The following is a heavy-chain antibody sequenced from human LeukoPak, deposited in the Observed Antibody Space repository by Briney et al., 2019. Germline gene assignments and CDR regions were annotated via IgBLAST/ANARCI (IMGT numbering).Heavy chain of an antibody. V-gene: IGHV4-61*02. CDR3: ARGGCSSTSCCTRRKYDDYYYYYMDV. CDR2: IYTSGST. D-gene: IGHD2-2*02. J-gene: IGHJ6*03. Sequence: SQTLSLTCTVSGGSISIGSYYWSWIRQPAGKGLEWIGRIYTSGSTNYNPSLKSRVTISVETSKNQFSLKLSSVTAADTAVYYCARGGCSSTSCCTRRKYDDYYYYYMDVWGKGTTVTVSS. CDR1: GGSISIGSYY.